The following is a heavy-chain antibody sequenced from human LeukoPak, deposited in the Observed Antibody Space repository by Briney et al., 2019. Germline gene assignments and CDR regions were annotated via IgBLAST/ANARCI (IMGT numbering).Heavy chain of an antibody. CDR1: GGSISSSSYY. V-gene: IGHV4-39*01. CDR3: ARRPYYYYYMDV. CDR2: IYYSGST. Sequence: SETLSLTCTVSGGSISSSSYYWGWIRQPPGKGLEWIGSIYYSGSTYYNPSLKSRVTISVDTYKNQFSLKLSSVTAADTAVYYCARRPYYYYYMDVWGKGTTVTISS. J-gene: IGHJ6*03.